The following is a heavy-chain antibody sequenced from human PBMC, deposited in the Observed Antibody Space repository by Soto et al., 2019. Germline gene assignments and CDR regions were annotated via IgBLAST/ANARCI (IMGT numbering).Heavy chain of an antibody. CDR3: ARGTAYSGSALHYKYYYGMDV. D-gene: IGHD5-12*01. CDR2: IIPIFGTT. J-gene: IGHJ6*02. CDR1: GGTFGSNG. Sequence: QVQLVQSGAEVKKPGSSVKVSCKASGGTFGSNGITWARQAPGQGIEWMGGIIPIFGTTNYAQKFQGRVTITADESTSTAYMELSSLSSEDTAVYYCARGTAYSGSALHYKYYYGMDVWGQGTTVTVSS. V-gene: IGHV1-69*01.